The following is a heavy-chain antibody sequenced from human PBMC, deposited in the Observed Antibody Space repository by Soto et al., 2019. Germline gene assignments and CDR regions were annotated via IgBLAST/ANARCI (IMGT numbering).Heavy chain of an antibody. CDR3: ARASSSSTAADY. V-gene: IGHV4-31*03. Sequence: PSETLSLTCSVSGESINSGAYYWSWIRHHPGKGLEWIGYIYDSESAYYNPSLKSRVTISMDTSKNHFAMKLSSVTAADTAVYYCARASSSSTAADYWGQGTLVTVS. D-gene: IGHD6-6*01. J-gene: IGHJ4*02. CDR2: IYDSESA. CDR1: GESINSGAYY.